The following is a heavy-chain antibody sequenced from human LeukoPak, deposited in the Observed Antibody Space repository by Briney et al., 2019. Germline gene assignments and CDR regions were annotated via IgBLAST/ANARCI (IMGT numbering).Heavy chain of an antibody. Sequence: PGGSLRLSCAASGLAFSNYDMHWVRQAPGKGLEWVAVISYDGSNKYYADSVKGRFTISRDNSKNTLDLQMNSLRAEDTAVYYCAQGDYYDTIGYYPFDFWGQGTLVTVSS. CDR3: AQGDYYDTIGYYPFDF. V-gene: IGHV3-30*18. D-gene: IGHD3-22*01. CDR1: GLAFSNYD. CDR2: ISYDGSNK. J-gene: IGHJ4*02.